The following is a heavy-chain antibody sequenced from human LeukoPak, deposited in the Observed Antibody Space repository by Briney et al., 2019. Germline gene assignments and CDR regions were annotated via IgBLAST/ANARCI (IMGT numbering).Heavy chain of an antibody. J-gene: IGHJ4*02. CDR3: ERALGALAGTDFEY. Sequence: SETLSLTCAGYGGSFSGYYWSWIRQPPGKGLEWIGEINHSGTTNYNPSLKSRATISVDTSKNQFSLKLSSVTAADTAVYYCERALGALAGTDFEYWGQGTLVTVSS. CDR1: GGSFSGYY. V-gene: IGHV4-34*01. D-gene: IGHD6-19*01. CDR2: INHSGTT.